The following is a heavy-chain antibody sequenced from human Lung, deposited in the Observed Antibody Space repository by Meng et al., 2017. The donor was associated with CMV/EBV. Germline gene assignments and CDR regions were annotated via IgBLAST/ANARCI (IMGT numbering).Heavy chain of an antibody. V-gene: IGHV3-23*01. Sequence: GESLKISCTASGFNFSSHDINWVRQAPGEGLEWVSSISGSSGTPTYADSVTGRFTMSRDASKNTVSLQLRALRPEDTAIYYCLMNLFWGQGALVTVSS. CDR3: LMNLF. CDR2: ISGSSGTP. CDR1: GFNFSSHD. J-gene: IGHJ4*01. D-gene: IGHD3-16*01.